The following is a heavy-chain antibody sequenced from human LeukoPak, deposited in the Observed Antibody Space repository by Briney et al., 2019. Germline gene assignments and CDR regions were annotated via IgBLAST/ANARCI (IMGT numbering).Heavy chain of an antibody. CDR2: ITSDGST. CDR1: GLNFSDFG. CDR3: AREYMDV. Sequence: GGSLRLSCEASGLNFSDFGMSWVRQAPGKGLEWVSGITSDGSTYYADSVRGRFIISRDNSKNTLYLQMNSLRAEDRALYYCAREYMDVWGKGTMVTISS. V-gene: IGHV3-23*01. J-gene: IGHJ6*03.